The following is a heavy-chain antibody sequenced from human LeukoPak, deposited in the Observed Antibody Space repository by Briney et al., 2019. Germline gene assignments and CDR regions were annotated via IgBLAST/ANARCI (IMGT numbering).Heavy chain of an antibody. J-gene: IGHJ4*02. CDR1: GGSISSYY. Sequence: SETLSLTCTVSGGSISSYYWSWIRQPPGKGLEWIGYIYYSGSTNYNPSLKSRVTISVDTSKNQFSLKLSSVTAADTAVYYCARGRDGYNSDYRGQGTLVTVSS. D-gene: IGHD5-24*01. V-gene: IGHV4-59*01. CDR3: ARGRDGYNSDY. CDR2: IYYSGST.